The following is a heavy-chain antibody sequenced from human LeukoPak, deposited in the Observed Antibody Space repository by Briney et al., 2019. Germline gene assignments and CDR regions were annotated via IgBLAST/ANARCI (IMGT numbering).Heavy chain of an antibody. D-gene: IGHD3-10*01. Sequence: SLRLSCAASGFTFDDYAMHWLRQAPGKGLEWFSDLSWNSGSIGYADSVKGRFTSSRDNAKNSLDLQMNSLRAEDTALYYCAKDKLPSYYGPPGYMDVWGKGTTVTISS. CDR3: AKDKLPSYYGPPGYMDV. CDR1: GFTFDDYA. J-gene: IGHJ6*03. CDR2: LSWNSGSI. V-gene: IGHV3-9*01.